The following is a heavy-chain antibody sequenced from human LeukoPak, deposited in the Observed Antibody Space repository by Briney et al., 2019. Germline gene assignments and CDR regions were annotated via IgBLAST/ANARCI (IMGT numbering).Heavy chain of an antibody. CDR1: GGSMNNYY. D-gene: IGHD3-22*01. J-gene: IGHJ4*02. V-gene: IGHV4-4*07. CDR2: IYATGST. CDR3: ARDKAVDSDSSGYYYNRGLDQ. Sequence: SETLSLTCSVSGGSMNNYYWNWTRQSADKGLEWIGRIYATGSTDHNPSLKSRVTLSLDTSQNHFSLILTSVTAADTAVYFCARDKAVDSDSSGYYYNRGLDQWGQGILVTVYS.